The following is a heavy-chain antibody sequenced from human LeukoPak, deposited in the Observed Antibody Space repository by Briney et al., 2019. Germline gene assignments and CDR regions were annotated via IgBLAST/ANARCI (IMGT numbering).Heavy chain of an antibody. D-gene: IGHD2-15*01. V-gene: IGHV3-7*01. J-gene: IGHJ4*02. CDR3: ARGGCSGGSCQTDY. CDR1: GFTFSSYW. CDR2: IKQDGSEK. Sequence: GGSLRLSCAASGFTFSSYWMSWVRQAPGKGLEWVANIKQDGSEKYYVDSVKGRFTISRDNAKNSLYLQMNSLRAEDTAVYYCARGGCSGGSCQTDYWGQGTLVTVSS.